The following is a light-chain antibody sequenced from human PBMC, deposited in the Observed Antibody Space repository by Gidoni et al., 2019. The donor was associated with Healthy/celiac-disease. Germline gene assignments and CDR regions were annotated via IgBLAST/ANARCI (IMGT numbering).Light chain of an antibody. CDR3: QSYDSSRSGSV. J-gene: IGLJ2*01. CDR1: SSNIGAGYD. V-gene: IGLV1-40*01. Sequence: QSVLTPPPSVSGAPGPRVTISCTGNSSNIGAGYDVHWYQQLPGTAPKLLIYGNSNRPSGVPDRFSGSKSGTSASLAITGLQAEDEADYYCQSYDSSRSGSVFGGGTKLTVL. CDR2: GNS.